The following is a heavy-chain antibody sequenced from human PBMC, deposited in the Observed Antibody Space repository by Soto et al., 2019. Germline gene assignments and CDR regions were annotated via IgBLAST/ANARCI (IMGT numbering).Heavy chain of an antibody. CDR2: IYYSGST. CDR3: ARDYSQRKFFHYYYMDV. V-gene: IGHV4-59*01. CDR1: GGSISSYY. D-gene: IGHD1-1*01. J-gene: IGHJ6*03. Sequence: QVQLQESGPGLVKPSETLSLTCTVSGGSISSYYWSWIRQPPGKGLEWIGYIYYSGSTNYNPSLKSRVTISVHTSKNQFSLKLSSVTAADTAVYYCARDYSQRKFFHYYYMDVWGKGTTVTVSS.